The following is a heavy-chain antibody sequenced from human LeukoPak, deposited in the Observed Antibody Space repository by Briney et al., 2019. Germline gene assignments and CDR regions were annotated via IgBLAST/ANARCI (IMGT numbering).Heavy chain of an antibody. CDR1: GFIFSGSW. Sequence: GGSLRLSCTASGFIFSGSWMAWIRQAPGKGLEWVAIIKKDGSEKYYVDSMKGRFTLSRDNAKNTLYLQMSSLRAEDTALYYCARDFDFWSAIWGQGTLVTVSS. D-gene: IGHD3-3*01. CDR3: ARDFDFWSAI. V-gene: IGHV3-7*01. J-gene: IGHJ4*02. CDR2: IKKDGSEK.